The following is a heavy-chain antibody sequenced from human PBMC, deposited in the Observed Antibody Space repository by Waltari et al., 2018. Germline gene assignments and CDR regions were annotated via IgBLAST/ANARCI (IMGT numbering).Heavy chain of an antibody. J-gene: IGHJ4*02. Sequence: EVQLLESGGDLVQPGGSLRLSCAASGITFSNFPINWVRLAPGTGLEWVSAITVGDDAHYADSLRGRFTISRDSSKDTVHLQINGLRVEDTAIYYCATPFYNWDDPLHSWGQGTPVTVSS. D-gene: IGHD1-20*01. CDR2: ITVGDDA. CDR3: ATPFYNWDDPLHS. V-gene: IGHV3-23*01. CDR1: GITFSNFP.